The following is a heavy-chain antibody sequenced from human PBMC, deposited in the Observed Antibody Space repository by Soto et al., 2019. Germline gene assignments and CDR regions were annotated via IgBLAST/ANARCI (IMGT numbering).Heavy chain of an antibody. CDR2: IYHSGST. D-gene: IGHD3-22*01. Sequence: SETLSLTCAVSGGSISSGGYSWSWIRQPPGKGLEWIGYIYHSGSTYYNPSLKSRVTISVDRSKNQFSLKLSSVTAADTAVYYCASLYDSSGRVIDYWGQGTLVTVSS. V-gene: IGHV4-30-2*01. CDR3: ASLYDSSGRVIDY. CDR1: GGSISSGGYS. J-gene: IGHJ4*02.